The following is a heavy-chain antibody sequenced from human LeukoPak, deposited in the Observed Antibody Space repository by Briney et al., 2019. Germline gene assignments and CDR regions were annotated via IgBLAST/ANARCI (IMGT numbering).Heavy chain of an antibody. J-gene: IGHJ4*02. D-gene: IGHD4-23*01. V-gene: IGHV4-38-2*02. CDR2: IYHSGST. CDR1: GYSISSGYY. Sequence: SETLSLTCTVSGYSISSGYYWGWIRQPPGKGLEWIGSIYHSGSTYYNPSLKSRVTISVDTSKNQFSLKLSSVTAADTAVYYCARATTVVTPSFDYWGQGTLVTVSS. CDR3: ARATTVVTPSFDY.